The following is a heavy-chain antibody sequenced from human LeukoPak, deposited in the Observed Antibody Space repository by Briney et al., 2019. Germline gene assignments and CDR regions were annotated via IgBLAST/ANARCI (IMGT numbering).Heavy chain of an antibody. CDR1: GYTFTSYD. Sequence: ASVKVSCKASGYTFTSYDIHWVRQATGQGLEWMGRMNPNRGDTDYAQKFQGRVTMTRDTSISTAYMELSSLRSEDTALYYCARDSETVNYWGQGTLVTVSS. J-gene: IGHJ4*02. CDR3: ARDSETVNY. D-gene: IGHD4-17*01. V-gene: IGHV1-8*01. CDR2: MNPNRGDT.